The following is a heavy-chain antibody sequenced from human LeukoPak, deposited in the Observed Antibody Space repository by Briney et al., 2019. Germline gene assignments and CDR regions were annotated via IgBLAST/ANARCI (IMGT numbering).Heavy chain of an antibody. CDR3: AKLLLRGSSLTFDY. D-gene: IGHD6-6*01. V-gene: IGHV3-30*18. J-gene: IGHJ4*02. CDR2: ISYDGNNK. Sequence: PGRSLRLSCAASGITFSSYGMHWVRQAPGKGLEWVAVISYDGNNKYYADSVKGRFTISRDNSKNTLYLQMNSLRAEDTAVYYCAKLLLRGSSLTFDYWGQGTLVTVSS. CDR1: GITFSSYG.